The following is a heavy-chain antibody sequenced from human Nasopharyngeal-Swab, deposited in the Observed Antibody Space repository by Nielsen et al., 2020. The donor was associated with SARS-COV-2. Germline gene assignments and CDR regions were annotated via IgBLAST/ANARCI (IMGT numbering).Heavy chain of an antibody. CDR2: ISWNSGSI. CDR3: AKAGSYYVFFSNWFDP. J-gene: IGHJ5*02. Sequence: SLKISCAASGFTFDDYAMHWVRQAPGKGLEWASGISWNSGSIGYADSVKGRFTISRDNAKNSLYLQMNSLRAEDTALYYCAKAGSYYVFFSNWFDPWGQGTLVTVSS. CDR1: GFTFDDYA. D-gene: IGHD1-26*01. V-gene: IGHV3-9*01.